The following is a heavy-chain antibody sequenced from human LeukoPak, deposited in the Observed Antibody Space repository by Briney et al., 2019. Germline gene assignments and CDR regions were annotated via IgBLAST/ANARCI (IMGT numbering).Heavy chain of an antibody. CDR1: GFFFSNYW. Sequence: GGSLRLSCAAYGFFFSNYWMTWVRQAPGKGLEWVANIKEDGSEKYYVVSVKGRFTMSRDNAKNSLYLQMNSLRAEDTAFYYCARGSSLAYWGQGTLVTVSS. CDR2: IKEDGSEK. CDR3: ARGSSLAY. D-gene: IGHD6-6*01. V-gene: IGHV3-7*01. J-gene: IGHJ4*02.